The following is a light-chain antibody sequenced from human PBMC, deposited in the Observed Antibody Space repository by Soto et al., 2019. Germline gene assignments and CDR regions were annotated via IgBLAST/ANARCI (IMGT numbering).Light chain of an antibody. CDR2: EVS. CDR1: SSDVGSYNR. V-gene: IGLV2-14*02. CDR3: RSLTRSDTWV. Sequence: QSALTQPASVSGSPGQPITISCTGGSSDVGSYNRVSWYRQHPGKAPQLIIYEVSNRPSGVSNRFSGSKSGNTASLTISGLQAEDEADYFCRSLTRSDTWVIGGGTKLTVL. J-gene: IGLJ3*02.